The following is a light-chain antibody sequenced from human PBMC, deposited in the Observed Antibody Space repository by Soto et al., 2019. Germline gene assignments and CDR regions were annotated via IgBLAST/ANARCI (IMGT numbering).Light chain of an antibody. Sequence: QTVVTQPPSASGSPGQSVTIACTGTSSDVGGYKYVSWYQQHPGKAPKLMIYEVNKRPSGVPDRFSGSKSGHTASLTVSGLQADDEADYFCSSYAGRNIVLFGGGTKLTVL. J-gene: IGLJ2*01. CDR2: EVN. V-gene: IGLV2-8*01. CDR3: SSYAGRNIVL. CDR1: SSDVGGYKY.